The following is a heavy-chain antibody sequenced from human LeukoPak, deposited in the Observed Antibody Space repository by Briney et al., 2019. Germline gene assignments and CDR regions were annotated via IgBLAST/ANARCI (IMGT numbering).Heavy chain of an antibody. CDR3: ARAFSRGWFDY. CDR2: ISTGGSYI. CDR1: GFIFSSNS. V-gene: IGHV3-21*01. D-gene: IGHD6-19*01. J-gene: IGHJ4*02. Sequence: GGSLRLSCAASGFIFSSNSMNWVRQAPGKGLEWVSCISTGGSYIYYADSVKGRFTISRDNAKNSLYLQMNSLRAEDTAVYYCARAFSRGWFDYWGQGTLVTVSS.